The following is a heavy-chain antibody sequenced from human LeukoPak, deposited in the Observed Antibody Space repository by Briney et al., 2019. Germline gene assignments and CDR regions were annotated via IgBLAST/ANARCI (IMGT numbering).Heavy chain of an antibody. V-gene: IGHV3-72*01. CDR1: GFTLSDYS. CDR3: ARVIKLSSGYWFDS. J-gene: IGHJ5*01. D-gene: IGHD2-15*01. Sequence: PGGSLRLSCAASGFTLSDYSMNWVRQAPGKGLEWVGRSRNKAISYTTEYAASVKGRFTISRDDSKNSLYLQMNSLKTEDTAVYYCARVIKLSSGYWFDSWGQGTLVTVSS. CDR2: SRNKAISYTT.